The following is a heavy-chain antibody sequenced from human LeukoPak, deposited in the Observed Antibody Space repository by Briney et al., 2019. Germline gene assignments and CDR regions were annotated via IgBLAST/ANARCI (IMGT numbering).Heavy chain of an antibody. J-gene: IGHJ4*02. CDR1: GYSFTTYW. CDR3: ARRDSHGPFDF. V-gene: IGHV5-51*01. CDR2: IYPGDSDT. Sequence: GESLKISCKGSGYSFTTYWIAWVRQVPGKGLELMGIIYPGDSDTKYSPSFQGQVTISADMSISTAYLQWSSLKASDTAIYYCARRDSHGPFDFWGQGTLVTVSS. D-gene: IGHD5-18*01.